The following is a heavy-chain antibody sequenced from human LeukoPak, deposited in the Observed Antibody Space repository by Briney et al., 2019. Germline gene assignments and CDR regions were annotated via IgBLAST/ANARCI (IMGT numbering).Heavy chain of an antibody. CDR3: ARNLRGFSLLDY. V-gene: IGHV3-74*01. J-gene: IGHJ4*02. CDR1: GFTFSSYW. CDR2: INSDGSST. D-gene: IGHD3-3*01. Sequence: PGGSLRLSCAASGFTFSSYWMHWVRQAPGKGLVWVSRINSDGSSTSYADSVKGRFTISRDNAKDTLYLQMNSLRAEDTAVYYCARNLRGFSLLDYWGQGTLVTVSS.